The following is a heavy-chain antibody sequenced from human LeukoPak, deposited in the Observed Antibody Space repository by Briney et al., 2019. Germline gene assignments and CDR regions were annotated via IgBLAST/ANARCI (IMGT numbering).Heavy chain of an antibody. Sequence: GGSLRLSCAASGFTFSDFWMTWFRPAPGKGLEGVANIEQDVSEKYYLDSVKGRQTISRDNAKNSLYLQINSLSVEDTAVHYCATSPRGYQLLEPGSWGQGTLVSVSS. CDR3: ATSPRGYQLLEPGS. V-gene: IGHV3-7*01. CDR2: IEQDVSEK. J-gene: IGHJ5*02. D-gene: IGHD2-2*01. CDR1: GFTFSDFW.